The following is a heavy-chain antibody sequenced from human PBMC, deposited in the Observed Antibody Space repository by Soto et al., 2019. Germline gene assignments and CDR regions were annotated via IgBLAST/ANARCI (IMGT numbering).Heavy chain of an antibody. J-gene: IGHJ6*01. V-gene: IGHV4-39*01. D-gene: IGHD2-8*02. Sequence: QLHLQESGPGLVKPSETLSLTCTVSGGSISSSSYYWGWIRQPPGKGLEWIGSINYSGSTYYNPSLKSRVPIPLDSSLNLFFLILCSATASDTAMHYRQRALVENRTRRGYYYCGMDDW. CDR2: INYSGST. CDR1: GGSISSSSYY. CDR3: QRALVENRTRRGYYYCGMDD.